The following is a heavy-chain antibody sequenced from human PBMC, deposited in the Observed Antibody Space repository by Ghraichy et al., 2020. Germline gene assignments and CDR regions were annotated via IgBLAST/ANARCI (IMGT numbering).Heavy chain of an antibody. CDR3: AKDPSYYYYDTNFDS. V-gene: IGHV3-23*01. J-gene: IGHJ4*02. D-gene: IGHD3-22*01. CDR1: GFTFNNYA. CDR2: VRGSGDDT. Sequence: GGCLRLSCAASGFTFNNYAMSWVRQAPGKGLEWVSSVRGSGDDTYYADSVKGRFTISRDNSKNTLYLQMNSLRAEDTAVYFCAKDPSYYYYDTNFDSWGQGTLVTVSS.